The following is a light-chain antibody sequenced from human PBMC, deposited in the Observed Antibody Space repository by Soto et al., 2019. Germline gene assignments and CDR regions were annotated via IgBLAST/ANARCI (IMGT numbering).Light chain of an antibody. CDR3: QQLNSYPIT. CDR2: KAS. V-gene: IGKV1-5*03. CDR1: QSISSW. J-gene: IGKJ5*01. Sequence: DIQMTQSPSTLSASVGDRVTITCRASQSISSWLAWYQQKPGKAPKLLIYKASTLKSGVPSRFSGSGSGTDFTLTISSLQPEDFATYYCQQLNSYPITFGQGTRLEIK.